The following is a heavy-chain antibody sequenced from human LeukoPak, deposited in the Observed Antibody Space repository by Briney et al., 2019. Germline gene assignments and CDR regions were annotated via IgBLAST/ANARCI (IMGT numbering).Heavy chain of an antibody. CDR1: GHVFNKYG. Sequence: ASVNVSCKASGHVFNKYGITWVRQAPGQGLEWMGWISAYDGKRDFAQRFHDRLTMTTDTSTSTAYMELRNLRSDDTAIYYCSRVDYSDFGGSLHWGQGTLVTVSS. D-gene: IGHD4-11*01. CDR3: SRVDYSDFGGSLH. V-gene: IGHV1-18*01. CDR2: ISAYDGKR. J-gene: IGHJ4*02.